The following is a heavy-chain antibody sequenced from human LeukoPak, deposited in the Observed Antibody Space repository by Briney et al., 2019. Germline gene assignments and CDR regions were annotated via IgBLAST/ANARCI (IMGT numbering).Heavy chain of an antibody. V-gene: IGHV7-4-1*02. J-gene: IGHJ4*02. CDR1: GYTFTSYA. Sequence: ASVKVSCKASGYTFTSYAMNWVRQAPGQGLEWMGWINTNTGNPTYAQGFTGRFVFSLNTSVSTAYLQISSLKAGDTAVYYCARAGFGELLLPFDYWGQGTLVTVSS. CDR2: INTNTGNP. CDR3: ARAGFGELLLPFDY. D-gene: IGHD3-10*01.